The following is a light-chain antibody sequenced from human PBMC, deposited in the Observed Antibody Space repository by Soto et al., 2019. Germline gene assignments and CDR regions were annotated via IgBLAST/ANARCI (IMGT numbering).Light chain of an antibody. Sequence: EIVMTQSPATLTVSLGERATLSCRASQSVSSNLAWYQLKPGQAPRLLIYGASTRATCIPARFSGSGSGTEFTLTISSLQPDDFATYYCQHYNSYSEAFGQGTKVDI. V-gene: IGKV3-15*01. CDR2: GAS. CDR1: QSVSSN. J-gene: IGKJ1*01. CDR3: QHYNSYSEA.